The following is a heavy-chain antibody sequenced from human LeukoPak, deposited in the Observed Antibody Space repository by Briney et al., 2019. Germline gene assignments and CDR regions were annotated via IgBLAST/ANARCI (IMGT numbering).Heavy chain of an antibody. J-gene: IGHJ4*02. CDR3: AGAAASGPGYFDY. CDR2: IIPIFGTA. D-gene: IGHD3-3*01. V-gene: IGHV1-69*13. CDR1: GGTFSSYA. Sequence: SVKVSCKASGGTFSSYAISWVRQAPGQGLEWMGGIIPIFGTANYAQKFQGRVTITADESTSTAYMELSSLRSEDTAVYYCAGAAASGPGYFDYWGQGTLVTVSS.